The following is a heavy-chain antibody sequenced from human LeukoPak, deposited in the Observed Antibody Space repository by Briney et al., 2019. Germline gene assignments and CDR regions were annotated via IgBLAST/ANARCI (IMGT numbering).Heavy chain of an antibody. V-gene: IGHV3-48*03. D-gene: IGHD2-2*01. Sequence: GGSLRLSCAASGFTFSSYEMNWVRQAPGEGLECVSYISSSGSTIYYADSVKGRFTISRDNAKNSLYLQMNSLRAEDTAVYYCARGAHCSSTSCYWDNWFDPWGEGTLVTVSS. CDR1: GFTFSSYE. J-gene: IGHJ5*02. CDR3: ARGAHCSSTSCYWDNWFDP. CDR2: ISSSGSTI.